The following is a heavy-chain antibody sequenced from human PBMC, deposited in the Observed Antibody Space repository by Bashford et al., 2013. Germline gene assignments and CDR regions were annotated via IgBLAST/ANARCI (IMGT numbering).Heavy chain of an antibody. CDR1: GYSISSGYY. J-gene: IGHJ1*01. D-gene: IGHD3-3*01. Sequence: SETLSLTCAVSGYSISSGYYWGWIRQPPGKGLEWIGSIYHSGSTYYNPSLKSRVTISVDTSKNQFSLKLSSVTAADTAVYYCARENYDFWSGYSPGQVQHWGQGTLVTVSS. V-gene: IGHV4-38-2*02. CDR3: ARENYDFWSGYSPGQVQH. CDR2: IYHSGST.